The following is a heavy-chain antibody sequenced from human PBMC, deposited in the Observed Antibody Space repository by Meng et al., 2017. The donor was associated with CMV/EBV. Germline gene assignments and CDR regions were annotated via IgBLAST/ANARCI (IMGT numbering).Heavy chain of an antibody. CDR1: GYTFTSYD. CDR3: ASGGLGLGYCSSTSCSYYYGMDV. J-gene: IGHJ6*02. D-gene: IGHD2-2*01. CDR2: IIPILGIA. V-gene: IGHV1-69*10. Sequence: SVKVSCKASGYTFTSYDINWVRQAPGQGLEWMGGIIPILGIANYAQKFQGRVTITADKSTSTAYMELSSLRSEDTAVYYCASGGLGLGYCSSTSCSYYYGMDVWGQGTTVTVSS.